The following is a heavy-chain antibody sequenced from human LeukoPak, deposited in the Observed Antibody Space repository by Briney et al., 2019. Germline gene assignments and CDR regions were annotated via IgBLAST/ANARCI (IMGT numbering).Heavy chain of an antibody. D-gene: IGHD3-3*01. CDR3: ARSIGQNPYYDFWSGYYTSYFDY. CDR1: VYTFTGYY. Sequence: GASVTVSFKSSVYTFTGYYMHWVRQAPGQGLEWMGWINPNSGGTNYAQKFQGRVTMTRDTSISTAYMELSRLRSDDTAVYYCARSIGQNPYYDFWSGYYTSYFDYWGQGTLVTVSS. CDR2: INPNSGGT. V-gene: IGHV1-2*02. J-gene: IGHJ4*02.